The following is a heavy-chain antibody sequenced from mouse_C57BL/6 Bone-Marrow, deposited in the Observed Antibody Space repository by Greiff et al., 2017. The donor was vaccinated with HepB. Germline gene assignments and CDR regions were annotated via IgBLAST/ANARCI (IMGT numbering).Heavy chain of an antibody. D-gene: IGHD1-1*01. J-gene: IGHJ1*03. CDR1: GFNIKDDY. V-gene: IGHV14-4*01. CDR2: IDPENGDT. CDR3: TTIAITTVVAWYFDV. Sequence: VQLQQSGAELVRPGASVKLSCTASGFNIKDDYMHLVKQRPEQGLEWIGWIDPENGDTEYASKFQGKATITADTSSNTAYLQLSSLTSEDTAVYYCTTIAITTVVAWYFDVWGTGTTVTVSS.